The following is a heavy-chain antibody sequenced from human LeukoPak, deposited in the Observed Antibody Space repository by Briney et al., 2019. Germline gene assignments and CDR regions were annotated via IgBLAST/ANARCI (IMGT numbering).Heavy chain of an antibody. CDR1: GFTFSSYS. Sequence: SGGSLRLSCAASGFTFSSYSMNWVRQAPGKGLEWVSSISSSSSHTYYADSVQGRFTIARDNAKNSLYLQMNSLRAEDTAVYYCARDSIAARRMDYWGQEPWSPSPQ. V-gene: IGHV3-21*01. CDR3: ARDSIAARRMDY. D-gene: IGHD6-6*01. J-gene: IGHJ4*01. CDR2: ISSSSSHT.